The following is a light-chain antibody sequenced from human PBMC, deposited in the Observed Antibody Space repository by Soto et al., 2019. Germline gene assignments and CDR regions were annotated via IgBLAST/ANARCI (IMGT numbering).Light chain of an antibody. CDR3: QQYNNWPPWT. V-gene: IGKV3-15*01. CDR2: GSS. Sequence: EIVMTQSPATLSVSPGERATLSCRASQSVSSNLPWYQQKPGQAPRLLIYGSSTVATGIPARFSGSGSGTEFTLPISSLQSEDFAVYYCQQYNNWPPWTFGQGTKVEIK. CDR1: QSVSSN. J-gene: IGKJ1*01.